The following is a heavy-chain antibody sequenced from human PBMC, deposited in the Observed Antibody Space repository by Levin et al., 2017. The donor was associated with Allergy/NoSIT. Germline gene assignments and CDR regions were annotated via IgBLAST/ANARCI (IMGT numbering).Heavy chain of an antibody. J-gene: IGHJ4*02. Sequence: GESLKISCKGSGYSFTSYWIGWVRQMPGKGLEWMGIIYPGDSDTRYSPSFQGQVTISADKSISTAYLQWSSLKASDTAMYYCARSPNYSSSWYTLFDYWGQGTLVTVSS. CDR1: GYSFTSYW. CDR3: ARSPNYSSSWYTLFDY. V-gene: IGHV5-51*01. CDR2: IYPGDSDT. D-gene: IGHD6-13*01.